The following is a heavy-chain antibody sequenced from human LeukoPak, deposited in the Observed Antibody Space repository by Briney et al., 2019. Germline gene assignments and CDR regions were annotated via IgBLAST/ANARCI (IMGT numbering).Heavy chain of an antibody. D-gene: IGHD5-12*01. CDR2: IYYSGGT. J-gene: IGHJ6*03. CDR3: ARLRYDLRYYYYYMDV. Sequence: SETLSLTCTVSDVSISSYYWSWIRQPPGKGLEWIGYIYYSGGTNYNSSLKSRVTISVDTSKNQFSLKLSSVTAADTAVYYCARLRYDLRYYYYYMDVWGKGTTVTISS. CDR1: DVSISSYY. V-gene: IGHV4-59*01.